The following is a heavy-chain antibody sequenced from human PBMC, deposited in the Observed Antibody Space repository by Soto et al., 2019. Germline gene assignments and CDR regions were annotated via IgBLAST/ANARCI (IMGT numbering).Heavy chain of an antibody. D-gene: IGHD3-16*02. CDR3: ARALGYYDYIWGSYRSPGGALDY. J-gene: IGHJ4*02. V-gene: IGHV3-33*01. CDR2: IWYDGSNK. Sequence: GGSLRLSCAASGFTFSSYGMHWVRQAPGKGLEWVAVIWYDGSNKYYADSVKGRFTISRDNSKNTLYLQMNSLRAEDTAVYYCARALGYYDYIWGSYRSPGGALDYWGQGTLVTVSS. CDR1: GFTFSSYG.